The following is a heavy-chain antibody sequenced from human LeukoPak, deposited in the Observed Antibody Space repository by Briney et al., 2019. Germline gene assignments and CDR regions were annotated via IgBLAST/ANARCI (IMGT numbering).Heavy chain of an antibody. V-gene: IGHV4-39*07. CDR2: IYYSGST. CDR3: ARVVYDFWSGYPSRYFDY. J-gene: IGHJ4*02. D-gene: IGHD3-3*01. CDR1: GDSISSNNYF. Sequence: SEPLSLPCPVSGDSISSNNYFWGWIRQPPGKGLEWIGDIYYSGSTYYNPSLQSRVTISVDTSKNQFSLKLSSVTAADTAVYYCARVVYDFWSGYPSRYFDYWGQGTLVTVSS.